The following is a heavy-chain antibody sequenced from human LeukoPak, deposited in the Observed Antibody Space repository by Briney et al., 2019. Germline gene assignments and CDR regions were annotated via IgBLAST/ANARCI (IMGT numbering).Heavy chain of an antibody. Sequence: GGSLRLSCAASGVTFSSYWMSWVRQAPGKGLEWVAIIKQDGSEKYYVDSVKGRFTISRDNAKNSLYLQMNSLRAEDTAVYYCARDLGYGGNPLDYWGQGTLVTVSS. J-gene: IGHJ4*02. CDR1: GVTFSSYW. CDR3: ARDLGYGGNPLDY. D-gene: IGHD4-23*01. V-gene: IGHV3-7*01. CDR2: IKQDGSEK.